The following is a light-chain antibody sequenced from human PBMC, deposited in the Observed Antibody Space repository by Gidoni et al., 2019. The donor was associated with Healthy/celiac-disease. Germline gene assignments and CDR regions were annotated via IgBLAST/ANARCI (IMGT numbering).Light chain of an antibody. CDR1: QSVSSY. V-gene: IGKV3-11*01. CDR2: DAS. CDR3: QQRSNWPPWT. J-gene: IGKJ1*01. Sequence: ELVLTQSPATLSLSPGERATLSCRASQSVSSYLAWYQQKPGQAPRLLIYDASNRATGSPARCSGSGAGTDLTLTISSREPEDFAVYYCQQRSNWPPWTFGQXTKVEIK.